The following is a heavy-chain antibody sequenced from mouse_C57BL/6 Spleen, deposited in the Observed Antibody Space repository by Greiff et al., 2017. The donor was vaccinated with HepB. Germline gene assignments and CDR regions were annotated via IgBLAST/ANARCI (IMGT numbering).Heavy chain of an antibody. CDR2: INPNNGGT. Sequence: EVQLQQSGPELVKPGASVKISCKASGYTFTDYYMNWVKQSHGKSLEWIGDINPNNGGTSYNQKFKGKATLTVDKSSSTAYMELRSLTSEDSAVYYCARLGYDYAWFAYWGQGTLVTVSA. V-gene: IGHV1-26*01. D-gene: IGHD2-4*01. CDR3: ARLGYDYAWFAY. J-gene: IGHJ3*01. CDR1: GYTFTDYY.